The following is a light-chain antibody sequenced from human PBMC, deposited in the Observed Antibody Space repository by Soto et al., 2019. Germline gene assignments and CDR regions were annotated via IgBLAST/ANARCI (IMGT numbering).Light chain of an antibody. CDR3: QNYNSYSEA. V-gene: IGKV1-5*03. CDR2: KAS. Sequence: DIQMTQSPSTLSGSVGDRVTITYRASQTISSWLAGYRQKPGKAPKLLIYKASTLKSGVPSRFSGSGSGTEFPLTISSLQPDDFATDPFQNYNSYSEAFGQGT. CDR1: QTISSW. J-gene: IGKJ1*01.